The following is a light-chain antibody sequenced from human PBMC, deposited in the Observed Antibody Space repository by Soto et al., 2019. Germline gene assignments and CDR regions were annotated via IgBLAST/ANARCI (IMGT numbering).Light chain of an antibody. V-gene: IGLV1-44*01. J-gene: IGLJ2*01. CDR3: ATWDDSLNGVL. CDR1: SSNIGRNA. CDR2: SN. Sequence: QSVLTQPPSASGTPGQRVTISCSGSSSNIGRNAVNWYQQLPGTAPKLLIYSNQRPSGVPDRFSGSKFGTSASLAISGLQSEDEADYYCATWDDSLNGVLFGGGTKVTVL.